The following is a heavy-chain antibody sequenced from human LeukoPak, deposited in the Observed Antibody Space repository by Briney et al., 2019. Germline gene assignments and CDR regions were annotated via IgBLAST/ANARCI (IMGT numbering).Heavy chain of an antibody. V-gene: IGHV1-69*06. D-gene: IGHD5-12*01. CDR2: FIPIFGTA. CDR1: GGTFSSYA. J-gene: IGHJ5*02. Sequence: GASVKVSYKASGGTFSSYAISWVRQAPGQGLEWMGGFIPIFGTANYAQKFQGRVTITADKSTSTAYMELSSLRSEDTAVYYCARDPVPRADIVAANWFDPWGQGTLVTVSS. CDR3: ARDPVPRADIVAANWFDP.